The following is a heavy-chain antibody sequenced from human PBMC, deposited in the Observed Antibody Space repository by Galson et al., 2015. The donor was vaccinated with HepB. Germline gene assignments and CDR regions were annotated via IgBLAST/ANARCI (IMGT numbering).Heavy chain of an antibody. D-gene: IGHD2-2*01. CDR2: INPNSGGT. J-gene: IGHJ4*02. Sequence: SVKVSCKASGYTFTGYYMHWVRQAPGQGLEWMGWINPNSGGTNYAQKFQGRVTMTRDTSISTAYMELSRLRSDDTAVYYCARDPVGYGSLVVPAPIDYWGQGTLVTVSS. V-gene: IGHV1-2*02. CDR3: ARDPVGYGSLVVPAPIDY. CDR1: GYTFTGYY.